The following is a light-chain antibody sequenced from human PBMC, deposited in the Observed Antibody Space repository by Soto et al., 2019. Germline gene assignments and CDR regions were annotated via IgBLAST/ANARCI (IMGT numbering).Light chain of an antibody. CDR3: QQYNNWPLT. CDR1: QSISSY. V-gene: IGKV1-39*01. Sequence: DIQMTQSPSSLSASVGDRVTITCRASQSISSYLNWYQQKPGKAPNLLIYAASSLQSGVPSRFSGSGSGTDFTLTISSLQPEDFAVYYCQQYNNWPLTFGGGTKVEIK. CDR2: AAS. J-gene: IGKJ4*01.